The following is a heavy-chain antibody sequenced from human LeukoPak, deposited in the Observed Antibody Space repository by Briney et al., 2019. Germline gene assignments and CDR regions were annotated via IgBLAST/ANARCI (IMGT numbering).Heavy chain of an antibody. J-gene: IGHJ4*02. V-gene: IGHV4-39*01. Sequence: SETLSLTCTVSGGYISSSSYYWGWIRQPPGKGLEWIGSIYYSGSTYYNPSLKSRVTIPVDTSKNQFSLKLSSVTAADTAVYYCARFGEYYYDSSEGDYWGQGTLVTVSS. CDR1: GGYISSSSYY. CDR3: ARFGEYYYDSSEGDY. CDR2: IYYSGST. D-gene: IGHD3-22*01.